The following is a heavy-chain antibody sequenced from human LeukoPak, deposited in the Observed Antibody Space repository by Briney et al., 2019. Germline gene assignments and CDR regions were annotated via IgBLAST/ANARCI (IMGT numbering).Heavy chain of an antibody. Sequence: SETLSLTCTVSGGSISSSSYYWGWIRQPPGKGLEWIGRIYTSGSTNYNPSLKSRVTMSVDTSKNQFSLKLSSVTAADTAVYYCAMAYYGSGPKGDYYYYMDVWGKGTTVTVSS. D-gene: IGHD3-10*01. CDR2: IYTSGST. CDR3: AMAYYGSGPKGDYYYYMDV. CDR1: GGSISSSSYY. V-gene: IGHV4-39*07. J-gene: IGHJ6*03.